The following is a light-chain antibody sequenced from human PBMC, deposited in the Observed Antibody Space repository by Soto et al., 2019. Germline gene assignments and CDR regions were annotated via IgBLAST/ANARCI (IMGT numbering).Light chain of an antibody. CDR1: QSVSNN. V-gene: IGKV3-15*01. CDR3: LQHNTFPWT. Sequence: EIVLTQSPGTLSLSPGERATLSCMASQSVSNNYLAWYQQKPGQAPRLLIYGASTRATGIPARFSGSGSGTEFTLTISSLQPEDFATYYCLQHNTFPWTFGQGTKVDIK. J-gene: IGKJ1*01. CDR2: GAS.